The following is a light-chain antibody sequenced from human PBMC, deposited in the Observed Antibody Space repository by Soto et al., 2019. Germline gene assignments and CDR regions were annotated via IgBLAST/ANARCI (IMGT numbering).Light chain of an antibody. V-gene: IGKV1-33*01. J-gene: IGKJ1*01. Sequence: DIQMTQSPSTLSASVGDRATITCQASQDISNYLNWYQQKPGKAPTLLIYDASNLETGVPSRFSGSGSGTDFTFTISSLQPEDIATYYCQQYDNLPTWTFGQGTKVDI. CDR1: QDISNY. CDR3: QQYDNLPTWT. CDR2: DAS.